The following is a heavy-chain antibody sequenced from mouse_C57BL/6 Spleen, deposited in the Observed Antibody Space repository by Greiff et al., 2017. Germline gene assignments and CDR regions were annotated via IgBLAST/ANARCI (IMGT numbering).Heavy chain of an antibody. J-gene: IGHJ4*01. V-gene: IGHV1-52*01. CDR1: GYTFTSYW. CDR2: IDPSDSET. Sequence: QVQLQQSGAELVRPGSSVKLSCKASGYTFTSYWMHWVKQRPIQGLEWIGNIDPSDSETHYNQKFKDKATLTVDKSSSTAYMQLSSLTSEDSAVYYCARGLTGSDYYAMDYWGQGTSVTVSS. CDR3: ARGLTGSDYYAMDY. D-gene: IGHD4-1*01.